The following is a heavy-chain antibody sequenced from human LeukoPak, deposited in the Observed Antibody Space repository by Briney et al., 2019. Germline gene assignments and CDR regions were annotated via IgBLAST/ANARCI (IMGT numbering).Heavy chain of an antibody. Sequence: GGSLRLSCAVSGITLSNYGMSWVRQAPGKGLEWVAGISDSGGSTKYADPVKGRFTIARDNRKNTLYLQMNSLRAEDTAVYFCAKRGVVVRVILVGFHKEAYYFESWGQGALVTVSS. D-gene: IGHD3-10*01. CDR3: AKRGVVVRVILVGFHKEAYYFES. CDR2: ISDSGGST. J-gene: IGHJ4*02. V-gene: IGHV3-23*01. CDR1: GITLSNYG.